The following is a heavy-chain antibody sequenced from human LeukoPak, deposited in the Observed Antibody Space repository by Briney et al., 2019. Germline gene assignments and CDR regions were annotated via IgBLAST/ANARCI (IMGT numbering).Heavy chain of an antibody. CDR2: IRRDGSET. CDR3: ARDDTHYGSSGSFYDAFDI. V-gene: IGHV3-7*01. J-gene: IGHJ3*02. D-gene: IGHD3-22*01. Sequence: GGSLRLSCAASGFTFSSYWMSWVRRAPGKGLEWVANIRRDGSETHYVDSVMGRFTISRDNAKNSLYLQMNSLRAEDTAVYYCARDDTHYGSSGSFYDAFDIWGQGTMVTVSS. CDR1: GFTFSSYW.